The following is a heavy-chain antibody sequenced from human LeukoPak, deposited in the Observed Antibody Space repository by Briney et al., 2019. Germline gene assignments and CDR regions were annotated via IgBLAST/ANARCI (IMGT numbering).Heavy chain of an antibody. CDR2: ISSNGGST. CDR1: GFTFSSYA. CDR3: ARETRTYCGGDCPIGYYYYYMDV. J-gene: IGHJ6*03. D-gene: IGHD2-21*01. Sequence: PGGSLRLSCAASGFTFSSYAMHWVRQAPGKGLEYVSAISSNGGSTYYANSVKGRFTISRDNSKNTLYLQMGSLRAEDMAVYYCARETRTYCGGDCPIGYYYYYMDVWGKGTTVTVSS. V-gene: IGHV3-64*01.